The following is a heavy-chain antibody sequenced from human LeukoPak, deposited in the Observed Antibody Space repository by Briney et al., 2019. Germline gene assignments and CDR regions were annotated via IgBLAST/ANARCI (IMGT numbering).Heavy chain of an antibody. V-gene: IGHV3-30-3*01. J-gene: IGHJ4*02. CDR1: GFTFSSNA. CDR2: ISYDGSDE. CDR3: ARGYSSSWYSDY. D-gene: IGHD6-13*01. Sequence: PGGSLRLSCAASGFTFSSNAMHWVPQAPGEGLDWGALISYDGSDEYYADSVKGRFTISRDNSKNTLYLQMHSLRAEDTAVYYCARGYSSSWYSDYWGQGTLVTVSS.